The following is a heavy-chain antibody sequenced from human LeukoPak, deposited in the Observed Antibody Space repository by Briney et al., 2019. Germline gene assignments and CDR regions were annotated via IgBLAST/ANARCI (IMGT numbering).Heavy chain of an antibody. V-gene: IGHV3-23*01. CDR1: GFTFSSYA. D-gene: IGHD1-26*01. Sequence: GGSLRLSCATSGFTFSSYAMSWVRQAPGKGLEWVSSISGSGGSTYYADSVKGRFTISRDNSKNTLYLQVNSLRAEDTAVYYCAKSSTYSGSLIDYWGQGTLVSVSS. J-gene: IGHJ4*02. CDR3: AKSSTYSGSLIDY. CDR2: ISGSGGST.